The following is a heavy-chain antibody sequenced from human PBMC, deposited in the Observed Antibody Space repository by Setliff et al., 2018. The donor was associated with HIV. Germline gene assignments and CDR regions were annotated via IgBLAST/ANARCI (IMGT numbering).Heavy chain of an antibody. CDR1: GGSISSSSYY. J-gene: IGHJ6*03. Sequence: SETLSLTCTVSGGSISSSSYYWGWIRQPPGKGLEWIGSIYYSGSTYYNPSLKSRVTTLVDTSKNQFSLKLSSVTAADTAMYYCARAIQPYYMDVWGKGTTVT. CDR2: IYYSGST. V-gene: IGHV4-39*07. CDR3: ARAIQPYYMDV.